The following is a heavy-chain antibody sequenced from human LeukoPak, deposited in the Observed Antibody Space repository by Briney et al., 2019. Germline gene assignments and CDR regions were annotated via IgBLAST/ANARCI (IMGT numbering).Heavy chain of an antibody. Sequence: SETLSLTCTVSGGSISSGGYYWSWIRQHPGKGLEWIGYIYYSGSTYYNPSLKSRVTISVDTSKNQFSLKLSSVTAADTAVYYCARVRVTMVRGAMGYFDYWGQGTLVTVSS. CDR1: GGSISSGGYY. CDR3: ARVRVTMVRGAMGYFDY. V-gene: IGHV4-31*03. CDR2: IYYSGST. D-gene: IGHD3-10*01. J-gene: IGHJ4*02.